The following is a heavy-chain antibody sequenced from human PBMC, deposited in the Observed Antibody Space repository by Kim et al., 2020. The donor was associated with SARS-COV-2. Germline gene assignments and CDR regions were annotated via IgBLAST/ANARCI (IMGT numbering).Heavy chain of an antibody. CDR3: TTDLKFYYGSGSYVDY. V-gene: IGHV3-15*01. Sequence: PVKGRFTISRDDSKNTLYRQMNSLKTEDTAVYYCTTDLKFYYGSGSYVDYWGQGTLVTVSS. J-gene: IGHJ4*02. D-gene: IGHD3-10*01.